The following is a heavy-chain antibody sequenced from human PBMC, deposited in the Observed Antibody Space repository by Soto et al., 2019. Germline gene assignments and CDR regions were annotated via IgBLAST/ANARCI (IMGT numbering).Heavy chain of an antibody. CDR3: ARGSITISLYYFDY. J-gene: IGHJ4*02. D-gene: IGHD3-9*01. CDR1: GGSISSYY. V-gene: IGHV4-59*01. Sequence: SETLSLTCTVSGGSISSYYWSWIRQPPGKGLEWIGYIYYSGSTNYNPSLKSRVTISVDTSKNRFSLKLSSVTAADTAVYYCARGSITISLYYFDYWGQGTLVTVSS. CDR2: IYYSGST.